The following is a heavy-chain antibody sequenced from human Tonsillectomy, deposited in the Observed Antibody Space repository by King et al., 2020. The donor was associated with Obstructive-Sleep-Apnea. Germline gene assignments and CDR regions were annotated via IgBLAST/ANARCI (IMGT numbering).Heavy chain of an antibody. CDR1: GYSFTSYW. Sequence: QLVQSGAEVKKPGESLKISCKGSGYSFTSYWIGWVRQVPGKGLEWMGIIYPGDSDTRYSPSFQGQVTISADKSISTAHLQWSSLKASDTAMYYCARQYYYGSGSYYSPYWGQGTLVTVSS. CDR3: ARQYYYGSGSYYSPY. CDR2: IYPGDSDT. J-gene: IGHJ4*02. V-gene: IGHV5-51*01. D-gene: IGHD3-10*01.